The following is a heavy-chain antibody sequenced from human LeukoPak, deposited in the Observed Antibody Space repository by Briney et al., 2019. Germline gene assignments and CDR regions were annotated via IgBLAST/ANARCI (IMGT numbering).Heavy chain of an antibody. Sequence: GGSLRLSCAASGFIFSNYAMTWVRQVPGKGLEWVSAISRSGDSTYYADSVKGRFTISRDNSKNTLYLQMSSLRAEDTALYYCAKVTTLHFDYWGQGTLVTVSS. CDR2: ISRSGDST. J-gene: IGHJ4*02. V-gene: IGHV3-23*01. CDR1: GFIFSNYA. CDR3: AKVTTLHFDY. D-gene: IGHD3-22*01.